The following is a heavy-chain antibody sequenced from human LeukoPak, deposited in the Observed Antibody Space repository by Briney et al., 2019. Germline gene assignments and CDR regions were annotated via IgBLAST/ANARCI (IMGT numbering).Heavy chain of an antibody. J-gene: IGHJ6*03. CDR2: ISAYNGNT. CDR1: GYTSTSCG. CDR3: ARIGDFWSGYQNDYYYYYYMDV. D-gene: IGHD3-3*01. Sequence: GASVKVSCKASGYTSTSCGISWVRQAPGQGLEWMGWISAYNGNTNYAQKLQGRVTMTTDTSTSTAYMELRSLRSDDTAVYYCARIGDFWSGYQNDYYYYYYMDVWGKGTTVTVSS. V-gene: IGHV1-18*01.